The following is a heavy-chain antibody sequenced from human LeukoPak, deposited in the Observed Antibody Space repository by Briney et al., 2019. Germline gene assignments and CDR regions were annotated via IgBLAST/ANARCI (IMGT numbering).Heavy chain of an antibody. J-gene: IGHJ6*02. Sequence: SVKVSCKASGGTFSSYAISWVRQAPGQGLEWMGGIIPIFGTANYAQKFQGRVTITADESTSTAYMELSSLRSEDTAVYYCAGQLVVVAAYGYYYGMDVWGQGTTVTVSS. CDR1: GGTFSSYA. V-gene: IGHV1-69*13. D-gene: IGHD2-15*01. CDR3: AGQLVVVAAYGYYYGMDV. CDR2: IIPIFGTA.